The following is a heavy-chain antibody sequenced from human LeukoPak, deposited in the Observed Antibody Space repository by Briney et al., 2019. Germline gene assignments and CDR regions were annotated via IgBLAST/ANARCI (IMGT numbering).Heavy chain of an antibody. V-gene: IGHV3-15*01. D-gene: IGHD6-13*01. CDR1: GFTFSNAW. CDR3: TTDYNSSSSILPYFQH. Sequence: GGSLRLSCAASGFTFSNAWMSWVRQAPGKGLEWVGRIKSKTDGGTTDYAAPVKGRFTISRDDSKNTLYLQMNSLKTEDTAVYYCTTDYNSSSSILPYFQHWGQGTLVTVSS. CDR2: IKSKTDGGTT. J-gene: IGHJ1*01.